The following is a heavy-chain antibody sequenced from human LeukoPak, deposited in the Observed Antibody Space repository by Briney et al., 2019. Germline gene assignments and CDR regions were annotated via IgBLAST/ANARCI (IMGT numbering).Heavy chain of an antibody. V-gene: IGHV3-7*01. CDR3: ARNYYDSTFGVYYFDY. CDR1: GFTFSSYW. D-gene: IGHD3-22*01. CDR2: IKQDGSEK. Sequence: GGSLRLSCAAAGFTFSSYWMSWVRQAPGKGLEWVANIKQDGSEKYYVDSVKGRFTISRDNAKNSLYLQMNSLRAEDTAEYYCARNYYDSTFGVYYFDYWGQGTLVTVSS. J-gene: IGHJ4*02.